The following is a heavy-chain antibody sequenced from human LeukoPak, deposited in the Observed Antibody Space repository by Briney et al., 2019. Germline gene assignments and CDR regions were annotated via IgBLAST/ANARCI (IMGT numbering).Heavy chain of an antibody. CDR2: ISWNSGSI. Sequence: GGSLRLSCAASGFTFDDYAMHWVRQAPGKGLEWVSGISWNSGSIGYADSVKGRFTISRDNAKNSLYLQMNSLRAEDTAVYYCARGQFRLSDYDSSAFDYWGQGTLVTVSS. D-gene: IGHD3-22*01. V-gene: IGHV3-9*01. J-gene: IGHJ4*02. CDR1: GFTFDDYA. CDR3: ARGQFRLSDYDSSAFDY.